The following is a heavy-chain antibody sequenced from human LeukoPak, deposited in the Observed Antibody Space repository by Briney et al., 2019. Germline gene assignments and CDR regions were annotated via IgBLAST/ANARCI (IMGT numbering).Heavy chain of an antibody. CDR3: ARDTAVVLYYFDY. D-gene: IGHD5-18*01. V-gene: IGHV3-21*01. Sequence: PGGSLRLSCAASGFTFSNYNMNWVRQAPGKGLEWVASISISSSYIYYADSVKGRFTIPRDNAKNSLYLQMNSLRAEDTAVYYCARDTAVVLYYFDYWGQGTLVTVSS. J-gene: IGHJ4*02. CDR2: ISISSSYI. CDR1: GFTFSNYN.